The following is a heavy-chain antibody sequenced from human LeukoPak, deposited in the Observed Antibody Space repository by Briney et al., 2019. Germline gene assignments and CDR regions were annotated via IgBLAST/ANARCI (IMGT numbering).Heavy chain of an antibody. CDR3: ARPLSRHCSSTSCYLPDAFDI. D-gene: IGHD2-2*01. CDR1: GGTFSSYA. Sequence: GASVKVSCKASGGTFSSYAISWVRQAPGQGLEWMGGIIPIFGTANYAQKFQGRVTITADESTSTAYMELSSLRSEDTAGYYCARPLSRHCSSTSCYLPDAFDIWGQGTMVTVSS. V-gene: IGHV1-69*13. CDR2: IIPIFGTA. J-gene: IGHJ3*02.